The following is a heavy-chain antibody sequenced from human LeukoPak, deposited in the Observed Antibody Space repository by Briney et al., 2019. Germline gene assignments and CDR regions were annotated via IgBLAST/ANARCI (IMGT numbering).Heavy chain of an antibody. Sequence: GGSLRLSCAASGFTFNSYAMNWVRQAPGKGLEWGSVISGSGSSTYYADSVKGRFTISRDNSKNTLYLQMNRLRAEDTAVYYCARPPWVYAPPHYMDVWGKGTTVTVSS. CDR3: ARPPWVYAPPHYMDV. V-gene: IGHV3-23*01. J-gene: IGHJ6*03. CDR2: ISGSGSST. CDR1: GFTFNSYA. D-gene: IGHD2-8*01.